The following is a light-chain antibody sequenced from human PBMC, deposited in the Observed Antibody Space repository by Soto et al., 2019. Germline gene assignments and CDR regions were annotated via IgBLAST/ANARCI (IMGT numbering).Light chain of an antibody. J-gene: IGKJ4*02. CDR3: QQRSNWPG. Sequence: EVVLTQSPATLSLSPGERATLSCRASQSVSSYLAWYQQKPGQAPRLLIYDASNRATGIPARFSGSGSGTDFTLTIISLEPEDFAVYYCQQRSNWPGFGGGTKVEIK. V-gene: IGKV3-11*01. CDR1: QSVSSY. CDR2: DAS.